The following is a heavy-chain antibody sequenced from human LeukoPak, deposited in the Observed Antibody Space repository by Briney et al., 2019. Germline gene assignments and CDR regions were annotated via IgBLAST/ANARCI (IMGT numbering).Heavy chain of an antibody. CDR1: GFTFSSYG. CDR3: ANRPYGSGSYYLFDY. D-gene: IGHD3-10*01. J-gene: IGHJ4*02. Sequence: GGSLRLSCAASGFTFSSYGMHWVRQAPGKGLEWVAFIRYDGSNKYYADSVKGRFTISRGNSKNTLYLQMNSLRAEDTAVYYCANRPYGSGSYYLFDYWGQGTLVTVSS. V-gene: IGHV3-30*02. CDR2: IRYDGSNK.